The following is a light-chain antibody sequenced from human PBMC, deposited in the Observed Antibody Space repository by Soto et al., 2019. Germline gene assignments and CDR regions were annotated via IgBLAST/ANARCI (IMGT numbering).Light chain of an antibody. CDR3: QQVNSYPMT. CDR2: AAS. J-gene: IGKJ5*01. Sequence: IQVTQSPSSLSASVGDRVTITCRASQGISSFLAWYQQKPGIAPKLLIYAASTLESGVPSRFSGSGSGSDFTLTISSLQPEDFATYYCQQVNSYPMTFGQGTRLEIK. V-gene: IGKV1-9*01. CDR1: QGISSF.